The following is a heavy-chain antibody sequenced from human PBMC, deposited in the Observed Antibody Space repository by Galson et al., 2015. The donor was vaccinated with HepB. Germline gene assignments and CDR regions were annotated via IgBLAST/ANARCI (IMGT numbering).Heavy chain of an antibody. Sequence: SLRLSCAASGFTFSSYGMHWVRQTPGKGLEWVAVIWFDGSYQYYADSVTGRFTISRDNSKNTLYLQINSLRAEDTAVYYCARAYYGDYARGGLDIWGQGTMVTVSS. D-gene: IGHD4-17*01. J-gene: IGHJ3*02. CDR2: IWFDGSYQ. CDR3: ARAYYGDYARGGLDI. V-gene: IGHV3-33*01. CDR1: GFTFSSYG.